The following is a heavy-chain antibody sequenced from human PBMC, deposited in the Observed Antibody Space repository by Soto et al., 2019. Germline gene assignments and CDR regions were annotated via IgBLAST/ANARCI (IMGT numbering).Heavy chain of an antibody. V-gene: IGHV3-30*18. Sequence: GGSLRLSCAASGFTFGSYGMHWVRQAPGMGLEWVAVISYDGSNKYYADSVKGRFTISRDNSKNTLYLQMNSLRAEDTAVYYCAKVPAPESGGEHLFEYFQHWGQGTLVTVSS. CDR1: GFTFGSYG. CDR2: ISYDGSNK. CDR3: AKVPAPESGGEHLFEYFQH. J-gene: IGHJ1*01. D-gene: IGHD2-21*01.